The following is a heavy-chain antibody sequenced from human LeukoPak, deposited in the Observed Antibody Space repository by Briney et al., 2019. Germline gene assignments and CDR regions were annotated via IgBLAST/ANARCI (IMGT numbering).Heavy chain of an antibody. V-gene: IGHV3-33*01. CDR3: ARDRSYCSGGSCYSYLFDY. J-gene: IGHJ4*02. CDR1: GFTFSSYG. Sequence: PGGSLRLSCAASGFTFSSYGMRWVRQAPGKGLEWVAVIWYDGSNKYYADSVKGRFTISRDNSKNTLYLQMNSLRAEDTAVYYCARDRSYCSGGSCYSYLFDYWGQGTLVTVSS. CDR2: IWYDGSNK. D-gene: IGHD2-15*01.